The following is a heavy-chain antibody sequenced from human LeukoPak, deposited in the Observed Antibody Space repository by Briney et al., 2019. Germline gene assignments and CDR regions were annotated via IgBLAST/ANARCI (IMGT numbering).Heavy chain of an antibody. J-gene: IGHJ2*01. V-gene: IGHV4-59*01. CDR1: GVSISNYY. Sequence: PSETLSLTCSVSGVSISNYYWTWIRQPPGKGLEWIGYIYYSGSTNYNPSLKSRVTISVDTSKNQFSLKLSSVTAADTAVYYCARAGGSSWHQGYFDLWGRGTLVTVSS. CDR3: ARAGGSSWHQGYFDL. CDR2: IYYSGST. D-gene: IGHD6-13*01.